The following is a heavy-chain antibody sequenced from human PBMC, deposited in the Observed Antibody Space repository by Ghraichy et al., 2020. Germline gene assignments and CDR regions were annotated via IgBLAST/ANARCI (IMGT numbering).Heavy chain of an antibody. D-gene: IGHD6-13*01. J-gene: IGHJ4*02. CDR3: AKDIAYMPYSSSWEN. Sequence: GGSLRLSCAASGFTFSSYAMSWVRLAPGKGLEWVSAISGSGGSTYYADSVKGRFTISRDNSKNTLYLQMNSLRAEDTAVYYCAKDIAYMPYSSSWENWGQGTLVTVSS. CDR2: ISGSGGST. V-gene: IGHV3-23*01. CDR1: GFTFSSYA.